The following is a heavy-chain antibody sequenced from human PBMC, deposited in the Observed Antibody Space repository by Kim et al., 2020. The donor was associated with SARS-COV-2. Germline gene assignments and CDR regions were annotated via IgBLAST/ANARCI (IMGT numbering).Heavy chain of an antibody. CDR3: ASEDALWRGVEH. V-gene: IGHV3-7*03. CDR2: K. Sequence: KYYVDSVKGRFSTAKDNAKNSLYLQSNSLTSEDTAVYYGASEDALWRGVEHWGQGALVTVFS. D-gene: IGHD3-3*01. J-gene: IGHJ1*01.